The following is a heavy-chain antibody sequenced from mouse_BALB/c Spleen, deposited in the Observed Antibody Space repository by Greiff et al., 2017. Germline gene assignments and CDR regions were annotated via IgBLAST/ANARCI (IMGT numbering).Heavy chain of an antibody. J-gene: IGHJ2*01. D-gene: IGHD1-1*01. Sequence: VQLQQSGAELAKPGASVKMSCKASGYTFTSYWMHWVKQRPGQGLEWIGYINPSTGYTEYNQKFKDKATLTADKSSSTAYMQLSSLTSEDSAVYYCARITTVVAGDYWGQGTTLTVSS. CDR3: ARITTVVAGDY. V-gene: IGHV1-7*01. CDR1: GYTFTSYW. CDR2: INPSTGYT.